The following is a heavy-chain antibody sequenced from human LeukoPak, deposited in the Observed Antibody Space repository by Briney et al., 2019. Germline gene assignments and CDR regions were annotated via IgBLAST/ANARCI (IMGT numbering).Heavy chain of an antibody. D-gene: IGHD1-14*01. V-gene: IGHV3-11*01. Sequence: PGGSLRLSCAASGFTFSDYYITWIRPPPGRGLEWIAYITGSGTSVYYADAVKGRFSVSRDNAANSVFLQMDSLRVEDSAVYFCTRDPEYSDNWGQGTLVTVSS. CDR1: GFTFSDYY. CDR3: TRDPEYSDN. CDR2: ITGSGTSV. J-gene: IGHJ4*02.